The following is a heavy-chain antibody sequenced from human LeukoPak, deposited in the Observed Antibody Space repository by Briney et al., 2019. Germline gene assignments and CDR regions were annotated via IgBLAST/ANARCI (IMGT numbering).Heavy chain of an antibody. CDR1: GFIFSTYG. CDR2: VAYDGNNK. V-gene: IGHV3-30*02. J-gene: IGHJ4*02. Sequence: GGSLRLSCAAYGFIFSTYGMHWVRQAPGKGLEWVAFVAYDGNNKYYADSVKGRFTISRDNSKNTLYLQMNSLGAQDTAVYYCAKDRVLATVVFDYWGQGTLVTVSS. D-gene: IGHD5-24*01. CDR3: AKDRVLATVVFDY.